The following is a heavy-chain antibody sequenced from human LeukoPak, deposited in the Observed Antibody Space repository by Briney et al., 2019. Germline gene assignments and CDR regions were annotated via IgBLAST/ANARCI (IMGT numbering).Heavy chain of an antibody. Sequence: SSETLSLTCTVSGGSLKNYYWSWIRQPPGKGLEWIAYINDNGHSGYNPSLESRVTISVDTSKNHFSLRLRSVTAADTAVYYCARDSADYVRGSLSDYWGQGILVTVSS. D-gene: IGHD3-16*01. J-gene: IGHJ4*02. CDR3: ARDSADYVRGSLSDY. CDR1: GGSLKNYY. CDR2: INDNGHS. V-gene: IGHV4-59*12.